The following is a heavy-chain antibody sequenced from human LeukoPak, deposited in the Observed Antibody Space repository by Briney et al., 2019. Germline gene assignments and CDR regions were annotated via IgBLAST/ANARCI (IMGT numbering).Heavy chain of an antibody. CDR2: FDPEDGET. Sequence: ASVKVSCKVSGYTLTELSMHWVRQAPGKGLEWMGGFDPEDGETIYAQKFQGRVTMTEDTSTDTAYMELSSLRSEDTAVYYCATEAYSYGYRLYDYWGQGTLVTVSS. D-gene: IGHD5-18*01. J-gene: IGHJ4*02. CDR3: ATEAYSYGYRLYDY. CDR1: GYTLTELS. V-gene: IGHV1-24*01.